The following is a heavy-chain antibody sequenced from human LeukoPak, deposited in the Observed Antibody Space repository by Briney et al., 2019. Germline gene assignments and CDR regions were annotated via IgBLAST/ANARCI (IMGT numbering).Heavy chain of an antibody. CDR2: ISYDGSNK. J-gene: IGHJ4*02. V-gene: IGHV3-30-3*01. Sequence: GGSLRLSCAASGYTFSSYAMHWVRQAPGKGLEWVAVISYDGSNKYYADSVKGRFTISRDNSKNTLYLQMNSLRAEDTGVYYCARDGGGLLPFDYWGQGTLVTVSS. CDR1: GYTFSSYA. D-gene: IGHD3-22*01. CDR3: ARDGGGLLPFDY.